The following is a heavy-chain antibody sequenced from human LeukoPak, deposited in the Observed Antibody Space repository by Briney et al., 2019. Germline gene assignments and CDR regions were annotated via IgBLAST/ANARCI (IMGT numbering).Heavy chain of an antibody. CDR2: TQYDGSNT. Sequence: GGSLRLSCAASGFTFSNYGMHWVRQAPGKGLQWVAFTQYDGSNTYYGDSVKGRFTISRGNSENTLYLQMNSLRAEDTAVYYCAVLKVFENAFDIWGQGTMVTVSS. V-gene: IGHV3-30*02. J-gene: IGHJ3*02. D-gene: IGHD3-3*01. CDR3: AVLKVFENAFDI. CDR1: GFTFSNYG.